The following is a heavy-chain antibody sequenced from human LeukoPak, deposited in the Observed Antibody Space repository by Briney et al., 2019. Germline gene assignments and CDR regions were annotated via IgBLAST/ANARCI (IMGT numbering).Heavy chain of an antibody. CDR1: GGSISSYY. J-gene: IGHJ5*02. CDR3: ARDLYGGGWFDP. V-gene: IGHV4-59*12. CDR2: IYYSGST. Sequence: PSETLSLTCTVSGGSISSYYWSWIRQPPGKGLEWIGYIYYSGSTNYNPSLKSRVTISVDTSKNQFSLKLSSVTAADTAVYYCARDLYGGGWFDPWGQGTLVTVSS. D-gene: IGHD1-26*01.